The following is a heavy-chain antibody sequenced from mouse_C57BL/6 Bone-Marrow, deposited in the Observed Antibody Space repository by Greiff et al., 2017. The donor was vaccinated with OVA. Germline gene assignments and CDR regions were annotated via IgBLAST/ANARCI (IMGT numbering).Heavy chain of an antibody. J-gene: IGHJ1*03. V-gene: IGHV1-18*01. CDR1: GYTFTDYN. D-gene: IGHD2-3*01. Sequence: VQLQQSGPELVKPGASVKIPCKASGYTFTDYNMDWVKQSHGKSLEWIGDINPNNGGTIYNQKFKGKATLTVDKSSSTAYMELRSLTSEDTAVYYCARGTYDNWYFDVWGTGTTVTVSS. CDR3: ARGTYDNWYFDV. CDR2: INPNNGGT.